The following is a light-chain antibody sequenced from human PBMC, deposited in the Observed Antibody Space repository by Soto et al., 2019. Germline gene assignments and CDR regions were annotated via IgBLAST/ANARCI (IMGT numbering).Light chain of an antibody. J-gene: IGKJ1*01. CDR2: DAS. CDR1: QSISTY. CDR3: QQSYSAPWT. V-gene: IGKV1-39*01. Sequence: DIQMIQSPSSLSASVGDRVTITCRASQSISTYLNWYQQKPGKAPKVLIYDASSLQSGVPSRFRGSGSGTDFTLTISSLQRQDFATYFCQQSYSAPWTFGQGTKVEIK.